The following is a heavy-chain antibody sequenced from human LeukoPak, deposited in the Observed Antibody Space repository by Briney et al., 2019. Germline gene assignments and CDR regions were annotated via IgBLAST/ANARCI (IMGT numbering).Heavy chain of an antibody. V-gene: IGHV1-2*02. CDR1: GYTFTGYY. J-gene: IGHJ6*03. Sequence: ASVKVSCKASGYTFTGYYMHWVRQAPGQGLEWMGWINPNSGGTNYAQKFQGRVTMTRDTSISTAYMELSRLRSDDTAVYYCARDHFTMVRDYCYYMDVWGKGTTVTVSS. CDR3: ARDHFTMVRDYCYYMDV. CDR2: INPNSGGT. D-gene: IGHD3-10*01.